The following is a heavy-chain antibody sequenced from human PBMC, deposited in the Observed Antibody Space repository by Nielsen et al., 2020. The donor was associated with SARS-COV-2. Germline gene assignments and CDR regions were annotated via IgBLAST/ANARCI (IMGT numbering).Heavy chain of an antibody. Sequence: GGSLRLSCAASGFTFSNPWMNWVRQAPGKGLEWVGRIKSKVDGGTTDYAGPVKGRFTISRDDSKNTLYLQMNSLKPEDTAVYYCTTGGITMVRGVMQYWGQGTLVTVSP. CDR3: TTGGITMVRGVMQY. CDR1: GFTFSNPW. CDR2: IKSKVDGGTT. V-gene: IGHV3-15*01. D-gene: IGHD3-10*01. J-gene: IGHJ1*01.